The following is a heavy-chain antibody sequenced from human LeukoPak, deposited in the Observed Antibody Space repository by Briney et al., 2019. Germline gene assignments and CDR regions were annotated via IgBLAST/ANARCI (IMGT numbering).Heavy chain of an antibody. CDR3: AKDLPPFRLWFGELLSPYMDV. D-gene: IGHD3-10*01. J-gene: IGHJ6*03. Sequence: PGGSLRLSCAASGFTFRRFTFSTYNINWVRQAPGKGLEWVSSISSTSSYIHYADSVKGRFTISRDNAKNTLYLQMNSLRAGDTAVYYCAKDLPPFRLWFGELLSPYMDVWGKGTTVTIS. CDR2: ISSTSSYI. V-gene: IGHV3-21*01. CDR1: GFTFRRFTFSTYN.